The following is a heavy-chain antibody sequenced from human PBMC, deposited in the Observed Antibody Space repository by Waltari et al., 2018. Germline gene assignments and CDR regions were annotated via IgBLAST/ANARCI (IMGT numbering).Heavy chain of an antibody. CDR2: INTNTHNP. V-gene: IGHV7-4-1*02. Sequence: QVQLVRSGSEWKKPGASVKVSCKASGYTFSANAMNWVRQAPGQGLQFLGWINTNTHNPFYERGFAGRFVFSLDTSISTVYMEITSLKTEDTAVYYCARELLGGGAFDSWGQGTLVSVSS. CDR3: ARELLGGGAFDS. CDR1: GYTFSANA. D-gene: IGHD3-16*01. J-gene: IGHJ4*02.